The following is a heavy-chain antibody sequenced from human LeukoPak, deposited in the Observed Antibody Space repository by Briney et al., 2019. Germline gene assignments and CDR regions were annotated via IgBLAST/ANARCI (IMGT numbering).Heavy chain of an antibody. J-gene: IGHJ6*03. V-gene: IGHV4-59*08. CDR1: GASITSYY. D-gene: IGHD6-19*01. CDR3: ARAADVVIRGIAVAGRYYYYYYMDV. CDR2: IYYSGIT. Sequence: PSETLSLTCTVSGASITSYYWSWIRQPPGKGLEWIGYIYYSGITNYNPSLMSRVTISVDTSKNQFSLKLSSVTAADTAVYYCARAADVVIRGIAVAGRYYYYYYMDVWGKGTTVTVSS.